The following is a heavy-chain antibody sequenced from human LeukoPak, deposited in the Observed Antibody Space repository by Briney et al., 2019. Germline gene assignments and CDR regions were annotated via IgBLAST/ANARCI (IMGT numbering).Heavy chain of an antibody. CDR2: LSDGGVRI. D-gene: IGHD6-13*01. J-gene: IGHJ4*02. V-gene: IGHV3-23*01. CDR1: GFTFRNYG. CDR3: ALSALQGVYYFDY. Sequence: GGSLRLSCIASGFTFRNYGMSWVRQAPGKGLEWVSGLSDGGVRIFYADSVKGRFTISRDNAKNSLYLQMNSLRAEDTAVYYCALSALQGVYYFDYWGQGTLVTVSS.